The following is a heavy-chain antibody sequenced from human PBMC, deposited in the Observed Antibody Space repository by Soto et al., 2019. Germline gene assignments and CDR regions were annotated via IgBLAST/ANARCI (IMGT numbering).Heavy chain of an antibody. Sequence: GGSLRLSCAASGFTFSSYAMSWVRQAPGKGLEWVSAISGSGGSTYYADSVKGRFTISRDNSKNTLYLQMNSLRAEDTAVYYCAKVLSLFGELLPDHAFDIWGQGTMVTVSS. J-gene: IGHJ3*02. CDR3: AKVLSLFGELLPDHAFDI. V-gene: IGHV3-23*01. CDR2: ISGSGGST. CDR1: GFTFSSYA. D-gene: IGHD3-10*02.